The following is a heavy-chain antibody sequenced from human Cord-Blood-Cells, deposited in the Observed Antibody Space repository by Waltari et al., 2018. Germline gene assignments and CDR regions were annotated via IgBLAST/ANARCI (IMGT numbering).Heavy chain of an antibody. V-gene: IGHV3-73*02. CDR1: GFTSSGPP. Sequence: EVQLVESGGGLVQPGGHRKLSGAAPGFTSSGPPYPWVRPASGKGLEWVGRIRSKANSYATAYAASVKGRFTISRDDSKNTAYLQMNSLKTEDTAVYYCTSGYDDYWGQGTLVTVSS. J-gene: IGHJ4*02. CDR2: IRSKANSYAT. D-gene: IGHD5-12*01. CDR3: TSGYDDY.